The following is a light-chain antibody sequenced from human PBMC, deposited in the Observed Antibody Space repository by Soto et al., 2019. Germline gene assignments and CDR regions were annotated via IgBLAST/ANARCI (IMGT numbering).Light chain of an antibody. CDR1: QDVSSK. Sequence: ELVVTQSPATLSVSPGERVTLSCRTSQDVSSKLAWYQQKAGQAPSLLIYDASTRATGTPARFSGSGSGTEFTLAVSSLQSEDYAVYYCQQYNNWPLTFGGGTKVEIK. CDR2: DAS. J-gene: IGKJ4*01. V-gene: IGKV3D-15*01. CDR3: QQYNNWPLT.